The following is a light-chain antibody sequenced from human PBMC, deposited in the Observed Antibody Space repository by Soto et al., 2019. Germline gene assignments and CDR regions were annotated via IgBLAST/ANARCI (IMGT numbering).Light chain of an antibody. J-gene: IGKJ5*01. CDR2: GAS. CDR3: QQYHNWPPIT. Sequence: DIVMTQSPDSLAVSLGERATLSCRARQSISNNLAWYQQKLGQAPRLLIYGASTRATGIPARFSGSGSGTEFTLTISSLQSEDFAVYYCQQYHNWPPITFGQGTRLEIK. V-gene: IGKV3D-15*01. CDR1: QSISNN.